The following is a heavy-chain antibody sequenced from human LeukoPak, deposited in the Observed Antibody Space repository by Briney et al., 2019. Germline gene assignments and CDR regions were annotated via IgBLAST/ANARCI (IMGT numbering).Heavy chain of an antibody. D-gene: IGHD1-20*01. J-gene: IGHJ4*02. Sequence: GGSLRLSCAASGFTLSTYAMSWVRQTPGKGLEWVAATSSSDAGTYHADSVRGRFTISRDNAKNSLYLQMNSLRAEDTAVYYCARDNWIEAHYFDYWGQGTLVTVSS. CDR1: GFTLSTYA. CDR2: TSSSDAGT. V-gene: IGHV3-23*01. CDR3: ARDNWIEAHYFDY.